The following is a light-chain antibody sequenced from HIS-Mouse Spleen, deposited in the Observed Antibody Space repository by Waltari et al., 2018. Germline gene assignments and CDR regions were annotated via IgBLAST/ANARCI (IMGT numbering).Light chain of an antibody. Sequence: CKSSQSVLYSSNNKNYLAWYQQKPGQPPKLLIYWASTRESGVPDRFSGSGSGTDFTLTISSLQAEDVAVYYCQQYYSTPLTFGGGTKVEIK. V-gene: IGKV4-1*01. CDR3: QQYYSTPLT. CDR2: WAS. CDR1: QSVLYSSNNKNY. J-gene: IGKJ4*01.